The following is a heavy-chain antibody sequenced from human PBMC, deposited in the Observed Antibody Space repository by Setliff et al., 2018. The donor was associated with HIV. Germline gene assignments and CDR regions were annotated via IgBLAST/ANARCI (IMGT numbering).Heavy chain of an antibody. V-gene: IGHV3-30*02. CDR2: IQSDGRNK. D-gene: IGHD1-26*01. CDR3: VKGRSGNYHW. Sequence: GGSLRLSCAASGFTFSGYGMHWVRQTPGKGLEWVAFIQSDGRNKYYADSVKGRFTISGDNSKNTQYLQMSSLRPEDTALYYCVKGRSGNYHWWGQGTLVTVSS. CDR1: GFTFSGYG. J-gene: IGHJ4*02.